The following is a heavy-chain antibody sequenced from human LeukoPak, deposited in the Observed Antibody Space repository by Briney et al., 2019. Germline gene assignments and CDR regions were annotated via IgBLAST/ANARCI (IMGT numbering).Heavy chain of an antibody. J-gene: IGHJ4*02. V-gene: IGHV1-46*01. CDR2: INPSGGGT. Sequence: ASVKVSCKPSGYTFTDYYVHWVRQAPGQGLEWLGIINPSGGGTTYAQQFQGRVTMTRDTSTSTIYMELSSLRSEDTALYYCARSQAAIVSCSGGSCYAFDYWGQGTLVTISS. CDR1: GYTFTDYY. CDR3: ARSQAAIVSCSGGSCYAFDY. D-gene: IGHD2-15*01.